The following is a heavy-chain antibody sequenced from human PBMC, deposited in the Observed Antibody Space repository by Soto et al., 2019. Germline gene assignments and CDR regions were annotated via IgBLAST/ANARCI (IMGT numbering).Heavy chain of an antibody. V-gene: IGHV1-8*01. CDR3: AINEFVRGVIEY. CDR2: MNPNSGNI. D-gene: IGHD3-10*02. Sequence: QVQLVQSGAEVKKPGASVKVSCKASGYSFTSYDFNWVRQATGQGLEWMGWMNPNSGNIGYAQKFLGRVTMTRDTSIGTAYLELNSLTTEDTAVYYSAINEFVRGVIEYWGQGTLVTVAS. J-gene: IGHJ4*02. CDR1: GYSFTSYD.